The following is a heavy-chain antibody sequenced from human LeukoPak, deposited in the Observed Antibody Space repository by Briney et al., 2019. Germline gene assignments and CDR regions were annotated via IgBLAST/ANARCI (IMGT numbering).Heavy chain of an antibody. CDR2: ISYDGSNK. J-gene: IGHJ4*02. D-gene: IGHD3-10*01. CDR3: AKSAGGSGSYLFDY. CDR1: GFTFSSYG. V-gene: IGHV3-30*18. Sequence: GRSLRLSCAASGFTFSSYGMHWVRQAPGKGLEWVAVISYDGSNKYYADSVKGRFPISRDNSKNTLYLQMNSLRAEDTAVYYCAKSAGGSGSYLFDYWAREPWSPSPQ.